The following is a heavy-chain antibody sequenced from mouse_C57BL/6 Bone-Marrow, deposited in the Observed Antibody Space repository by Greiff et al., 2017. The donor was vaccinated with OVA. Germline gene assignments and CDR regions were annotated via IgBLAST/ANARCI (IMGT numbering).Heavy chain of an antibody. CDR1: GFTFSDYY. J-gene: IGHJ2*01. CDR2: ISNGGGST. V-gene: IGHV5-12*01. D-gene: IGHD3-2*02. Sequence: DVMLVESGGGLVQPGGSLKLSCAASGFTFSDYYMYWVRQTPEKRLEWVAYISNGGGSTYYPDTVKGRCTISRDNAKNTLYLQMSRLKSEDTAMYYCARQDSSGSPDYWGQGTTLTVSS. CDR3: ARQDSSGSPDY.